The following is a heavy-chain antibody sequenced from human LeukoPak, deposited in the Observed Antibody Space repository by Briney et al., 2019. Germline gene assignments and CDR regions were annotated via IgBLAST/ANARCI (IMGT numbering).Heavy chain of an antibody. CDR3: ARDRLPHYTAWIDY. J-gene: IGHJ4*02. D-gene: IGHD5-18*01. CDR2: TNPNSGGT. Sequence: ASVKVSCKASGYTFTDYYMYWVRQAPGQGLEWMGWTNPNSGGTNYAQKFQGRVTMTRDTSISTAYMELSRLRSDDTAVYYCARDRLPHYTAWIDYWGQGTLVTVSS. V-gene: IGHV1-2*02. CDR1: GYTFTDYY.